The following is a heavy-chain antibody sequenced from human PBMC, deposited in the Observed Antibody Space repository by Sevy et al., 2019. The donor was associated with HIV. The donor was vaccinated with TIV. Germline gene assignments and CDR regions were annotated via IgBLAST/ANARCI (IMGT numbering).Heavy chain of an antibody. J-gene: IGHJ6*02. D-gene: IGHD3-10*01. Sequence: KQSQTLSLTCAISGDSVSSNSAAWNWIRQSPSRGLEWLGRTYYRSKWSNDYAVSVKSRITINPDPSKNQFSLQLNSVTTEDTAVYYCARGDYFGSGISNYYYYGMDVWGQGTTVTVSS. CDR2: TYYRSKWSN. CDR3: ARGDYFGSGISNYYYYGMDV. CDR1: GDSVSSNSAA. V-gene: IGHV6-1*01.